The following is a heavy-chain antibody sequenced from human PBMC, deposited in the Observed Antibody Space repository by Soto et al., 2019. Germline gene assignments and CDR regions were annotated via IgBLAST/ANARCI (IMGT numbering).Heavy chain of an antibody. D-gene: IGHD6-19*01. J-gene: IGHJ6*02. V-gene: IGHV1-18*01. CDR1: GYTFTSYG. CDR3: ATVVGIAVAGTHYYYYGLDV. Sequence: ASVKVSCKASGYTFTSYGISWVRQAPGQGLEWMGWISAYNGSTNYAQKLQGRVTMTTDTSTNTAYMELSSLRAEDTAVYYFATVVGIAVAGTHYYYYGLDVWGQGTTVTVSS. CDR2: ISAYNGST.